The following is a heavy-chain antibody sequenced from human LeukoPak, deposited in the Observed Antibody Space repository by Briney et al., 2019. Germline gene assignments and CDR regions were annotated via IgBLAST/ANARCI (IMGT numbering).Heavy chain of an antibody. V-gene: IGHV4-39*02. J-gene: IGHJ4*02. Sequence: AETLSLSCIASGFSISTSSYYWVCLPHSQGKALEWIGSIYYSGSTSYNPSLKSRVAISVDTSKNHFSPKLSSVTAADTAVYYCARRLGPYSGSFFDYWGQGTLVTVSS. CDR2: IYYSGST. CDR3: ARRLGPYSGSFFDY. CDR1: GFSISTSSYY. D-gene: IGHD1-26*01.